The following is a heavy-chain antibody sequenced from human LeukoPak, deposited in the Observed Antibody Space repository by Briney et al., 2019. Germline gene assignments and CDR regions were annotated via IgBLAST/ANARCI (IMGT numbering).Heavy chain of an antibody. D-gene: IGHD3/OR15-3a*01. CDR2: IRDSGEA. V-gene: IGHV3-66*03. CDR1: GFRVSDYY. CDR3: ARDRAANQDWVEFDP. J-gene: IGHJ5*02. Sequence: EGSPRLSCAVSGFRVSDYYMGWVRQAPGKGLEWVGLIRDSGEAFYADFARGRFAISRDESENTLYLQMNSLRVEDTAVYFCARDRAANQDWVEFDPWGQGTPVIVSS.